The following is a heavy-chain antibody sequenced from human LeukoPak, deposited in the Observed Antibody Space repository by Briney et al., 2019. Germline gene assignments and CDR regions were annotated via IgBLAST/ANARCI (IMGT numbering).Heavy chain of an antibody. CDR2: INQDGSEK. V-gene: IGHV3-7*03. CDR1: GFTFSSYW. J-gene: IGHJ3*02. CDR3: ARGDHVRIYAESAFDI. D-gene: IGHD3-3*01. Sequence: GGSLRLSCAASGFTFSSYWMSWVRQAPGKGLEWVANINQDGSEKYYVDSVKGRFTISRDNAKNSLYLQMNSLRAEDTAVYYCARGDHVRIYAESAFDIWGQGTKVTVSS.